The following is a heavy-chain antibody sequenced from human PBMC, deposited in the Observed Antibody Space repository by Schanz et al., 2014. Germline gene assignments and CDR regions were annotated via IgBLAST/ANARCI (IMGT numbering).Heavy chain of an antibody. CDR3: ARKMKLGVYGGKGHDSLDI. D-gene: IGHD4-17*01. Sequence: EVQLVESGGGLVQPGGSLRLSCAASRFTFSSYWMHWVRQVPGKGLVWVARINSVGSNTDYADSVTGRFTISRDNAKNTLYLQMNTLRAEDTAVYYCARKMKLGVYGGKGHDSLDIWGQGTMVTVSS. V-gene: IGHV3-74*01. CDR1: RFTFSSYW. J-gene: IGHJ3*02. CDR2: INSVGSNT.